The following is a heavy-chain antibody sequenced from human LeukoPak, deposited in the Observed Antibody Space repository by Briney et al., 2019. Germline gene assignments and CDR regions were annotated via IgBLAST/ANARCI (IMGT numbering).Heavy chain of an antibody. D-gene: IGHD1-26*01. V-gene: IGHV4-4*09. CDR2: IYTSGST. CDR3: ARGDSRALGAENY. J-gene: IGHJ4*02. Sequence: SETLSLTCTVSGGSVSSYYWTWIRQPPGKGLEWIGYIYTSGSTPYNPSLENRVTMSVDASKKQFSLKLSSVTAADTAVYYCARGDSRALGAENYWGQGTLVTVSS. CDR1: GGSVSSYY.